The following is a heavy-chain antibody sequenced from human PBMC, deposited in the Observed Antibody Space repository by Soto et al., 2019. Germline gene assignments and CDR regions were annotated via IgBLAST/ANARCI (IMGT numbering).Heavy chain of an antibody. CDR2: MNPNSGNT. D-gene: IGHD3-3*01. Sequence: GASVKVSCKASGYTFTSYDINWVRQATGQGLEWMGWMNPNSGNTGYAQKFQGRVTMTRNTSISTAYMELSSLRSEDTAVYYCARTPRDDFWSGYYYDDYWGQGTLVPVAS. V-gene: IGHV1-8*01. CDR1: GYTFTSYD. CDR3: ARTPRDDFWSGYYYDDY. J-gene: IGHJ4*02.